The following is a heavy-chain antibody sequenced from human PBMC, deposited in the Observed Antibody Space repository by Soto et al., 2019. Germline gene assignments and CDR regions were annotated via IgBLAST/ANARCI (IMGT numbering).Heavy chain of an antibody. CDR1: GGSISSSSYY. CDR3: ARHEPGYCSGGSCRAQHWFDP. Sequence: SETLSLTCTVSGGSISSSSYYWGWIRQPPGKGLEWIGSIYYSGSTYYNPSLKSRVTISVDTSKNQFSLKLSSVTAADTVVYYCARHEPGYCSGGSCRAQHWFDPWGQGTLVT. V-gene: IGHV4-39*01. J-gene: IGHJ5*02. D-gene: IGHD2-15*01. CDR2: IYYSGST.